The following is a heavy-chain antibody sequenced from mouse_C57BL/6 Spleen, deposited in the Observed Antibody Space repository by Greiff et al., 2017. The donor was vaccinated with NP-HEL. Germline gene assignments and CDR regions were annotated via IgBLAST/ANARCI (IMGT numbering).Heavy chain of an antibody. D-gene: IGHD4-1*01. CDR1: GYAFTNYL. CDR3: AILWGSYAMDY. CDR2: SNPGSGGT. Sequence: QVPLKQSGAELVRPGTSVKVSCKASGYAFTNYLLEWVKQRPGQGLEWIGVSNPGSGGTNYKVKFKGKATRTADKSSSTAYMQLSILTSEDSAVYFCAILWGSYAMDYWGQGTSVTGSS. J-gene: IGHJ4*01. V-gene: IGHV1-54*01.